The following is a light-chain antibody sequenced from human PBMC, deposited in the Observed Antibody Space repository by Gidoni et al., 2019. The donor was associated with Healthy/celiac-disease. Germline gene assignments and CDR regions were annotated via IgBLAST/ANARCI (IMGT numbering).Light chain of an antibody. Sequence: QSALTQPASVSGSPGQSITISCTGTSSDVGGYHYVSWYQQHPGKAPKLMIYDVSNRPSGVSNRFSGSKSGNTASLTISGLQAEDEADYYCSSYTSSSTLYVFGTGTKVXV. CDR1: SSDVGGYHY. J-gene: IGLJ1*01. V-gene: IGLV2-14*01. CDR3: SSYTSSSTLYV. CDR2: DVS.